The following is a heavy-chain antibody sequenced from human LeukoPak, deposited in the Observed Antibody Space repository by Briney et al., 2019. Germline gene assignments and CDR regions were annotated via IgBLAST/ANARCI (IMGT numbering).Heavy chain of an antibody. CDR3: ARGRAAPLGYYYYGMDV. CDR1: GFTVSSNY. Sequence: PGGFLRLSCAASGFTVSSNYMSWVRQAPGKGLEWVSVIYSGGSTYYADSVKGRFTISRDNSKNTLYLQMNSLRAEDTAVYYCARGRAAPLGYYYYGMDVWGQGTTVTVSS. V-gene: IGHV3-53*01. CDR2: IYSGGST. J-gene: IGHJ6*02. D-gene: IGHD6-13*01.